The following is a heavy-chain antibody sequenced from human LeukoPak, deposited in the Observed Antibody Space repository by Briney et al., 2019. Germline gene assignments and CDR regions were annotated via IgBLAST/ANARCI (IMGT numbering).Heavy chain of an antibody. CDR3: ALSIAVGDYFDY. Sequence: SETLSLTCTVSGGSISTTTYYWGWSRQSPGKGLEWIGSIYFSGSTYYNPSLKSRVTISVDTSKNQFSLNLSSVTAADTAVYYCALSIAVGDYFDYWGQGTLVTVSS. D-gene: IGHD6-19*01. V-gene: IGHV4-39*01. CDR1: GGSISTTTYY. CDR2: IYFSGST. J-gene: IGHJ4*02.